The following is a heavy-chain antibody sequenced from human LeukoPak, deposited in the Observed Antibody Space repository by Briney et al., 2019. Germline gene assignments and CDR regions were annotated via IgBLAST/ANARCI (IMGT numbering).Heavy chain of an antibody. CDR1: GYSLTTYY. CDR3: ASAYLYGMDV. CDR2: INPGGGGT. V-gene: IGHV1-46*01. D-gene: IGHD3-10*01. Sequence: ASVKVSCKASGYSLTTYYMHWVRQAPGQGLEWMAIINPGGGGTKYAQKFQGRVTMTRDTPTNTVYMELSSLRTEDTAVYYCASAYLYGMDVWGQGTTVTVSS. J-gene: IGHJ6*02.